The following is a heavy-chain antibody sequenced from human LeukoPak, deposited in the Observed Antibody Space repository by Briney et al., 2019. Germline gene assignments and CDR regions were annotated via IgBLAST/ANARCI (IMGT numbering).Heavy chain of an antibody. Sequence: ASVKVSCKASGYTFTSYDINWVRQATGQGLEWIGWMNPNSGNTGYAQKFQGRVTMTRNTSISTAYMELSSLRSEDTAVYYCAARPYYYDSSGYLGGGYYYMDVWGKGTTVTVSS. CDR2: MNPNSGNT. V-gene: IGHV1-8*01. CDR1: GYTFTSYD. D-gene: IGHD3-22*01. J-gene: IGHJ6*03. CDR3: AARPYYYDSSGYLGGGYYYMDV.